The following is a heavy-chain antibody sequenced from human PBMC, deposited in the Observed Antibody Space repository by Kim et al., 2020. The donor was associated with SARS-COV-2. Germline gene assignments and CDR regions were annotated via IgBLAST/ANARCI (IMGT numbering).Heavy chain of an antibody. CDR2: ISSSGSTI. J-gene: IGHJ6*02. V-gene: IGHV3-48*03. CDR1: GFTFSSYE. Sequence: GGSLRLSCAASGFTFSSYEMNWVRQAPGKGLEWVSYISSSGSTIYYADPVKGRFTISRDNAKNSLYLQMNSLRAEDTAVYYCARDPYSSSYNYYGMDVWGQGTTVTVSS. D-gene: IGHD6-13*01. CDR3: ARDPYSSSYNYYGMDV.